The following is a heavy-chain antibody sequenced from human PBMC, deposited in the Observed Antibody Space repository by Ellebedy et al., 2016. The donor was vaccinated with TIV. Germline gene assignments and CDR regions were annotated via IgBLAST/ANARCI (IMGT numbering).Heavy chain of an antibody. J-gene: IGHJ4*02. CDR2: ISSTGSRT. CDR3: ARAGSYRFDY. CDR1: GFTFSSYA. V-gene: IGHV3-23*01. Sequence: GESLKISCAASGFTFSSYAMSWVRQAPGKGLEWVSTISSTGSRTYYAESVKGRFTISRDNAKNTLYLQMNSLRVEDTAVYFCARAGSYRFDYWGQGNLVTVSS. D-gene: IGHD1-26*01.